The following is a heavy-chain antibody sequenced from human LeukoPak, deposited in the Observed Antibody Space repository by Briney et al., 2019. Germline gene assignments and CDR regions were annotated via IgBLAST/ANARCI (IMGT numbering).Heavy chain of an antibody. CDR3: ARANFLYCSSSTCLFDY. J-gene: IGHJ4*02. D-gene: IGHD2-2*01. V-gene: IGHV4-59*01. Sequence: PSETLSLTCTVSGGSISSYYWSWIRQPPGKGLEWIGYIYYSGSTNYNPSLKSRVTISVDTSKNQFSLKLSSVTAADTAVYYCARANFLYCSSSTCLFDYWGQGTLVTVSS. CDR1: GGSISSYY. CDR2: IYYSGST.